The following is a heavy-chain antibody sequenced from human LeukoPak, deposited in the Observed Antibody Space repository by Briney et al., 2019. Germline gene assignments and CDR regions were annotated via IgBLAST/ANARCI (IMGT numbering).Heavy chain of an antibody. D-gene: IGHD5-12*01. CDR3: ARQATIGFDY. J-gene: IGHJ4*02. V-gene: IGHV4-34*01. Sequence: PSETLSLTCGVSGGSLSFYYWSWIRQPPGKGLEWIGEINHSGSTNYNPSLKSRVTISVDTSKNQFSLKLSSVTAADTAVYYCARQATIGFDYWGQGTLVTVSS. CDR1: GGSLSFYY. CDR2: INHSGST.